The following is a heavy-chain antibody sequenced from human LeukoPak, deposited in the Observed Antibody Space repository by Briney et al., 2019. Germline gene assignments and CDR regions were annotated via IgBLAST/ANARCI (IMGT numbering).Heavy chain of an antibody. D-gene: IGHD6-6*01. CDR1: EFTFSSFW. J-gene: IGHJ4*02. CDR2: IKQDGSEK. CDR3: VRRGGSITTRPFDY. V-gene: IGHV3-7*01. Sequence: GGSLRLSCSTSEFTFSSFWTSWVRQAPGKGLEWVANIKQDGSEKYYVDSVKGRFTISRDNAKNSLYLQMDSLRAEDTAVYYCVRRGGSITTRPFDYWGQGTLVTVSS.